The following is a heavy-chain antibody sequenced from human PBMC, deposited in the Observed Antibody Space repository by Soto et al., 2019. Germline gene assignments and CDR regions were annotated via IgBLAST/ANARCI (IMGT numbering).Heavy chain of an antibody. CDR1: GDSLSSANW. D-gene: IGHD6-13*01. V-gene: IGHV4-4*02. CDR2: IYHSGST. J-gene: IGHJ4*02. CDR3: ARDDTAAAGLDY. Sequence: QVQLQESGPGLVKPSGTLSLTCAVSGDSLSSANWWNWVRQPPGKGLEWIGEIYHSGSTNYNPSLKSRVTISLDKSKNHFSLKLSSVTAADTAVYYCARDDTAAAGLDYWGQGILVTVPS.